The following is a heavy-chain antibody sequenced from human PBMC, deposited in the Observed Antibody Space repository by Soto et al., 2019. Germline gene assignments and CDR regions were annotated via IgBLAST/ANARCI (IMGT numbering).Heavy chain of an antibody. D-gene: IGHD3-10*01. Sequence: GGSLRLSCAASGFTFSNTWMHWVRQAPGKGLVWVSHINSDGTTTTYADSVKGRFTISRDNAKNTVHLQMNSLRAEDTAVYYCAKDLSRHYSSESYYMRSFASWGKGTLVTVSS. J-gene: IGHJ4*02. V-gene: IGHV3-74*01. CDR1: GFTFSNTW. CDR2: INSDGTTT. CDR3: AKDLSRHYSSESYYMRSFAS.